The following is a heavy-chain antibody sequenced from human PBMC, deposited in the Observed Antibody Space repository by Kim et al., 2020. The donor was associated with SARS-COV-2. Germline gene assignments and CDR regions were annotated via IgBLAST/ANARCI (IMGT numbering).Heavy chain of an antibody. V-gene: IGHV3-30*18. J-gene: IGHJ4*02. D-gene: IGHD3-9*01. CDR2: ISYDGSNK. Sequence: GGSLRLSCAASGFTFSSYGMHWVRQAPGKGLEWVAVISYDGSNKYYADSVKGRFTISRDNSKNTLYLQMNSLRAEDTAVYYCAKGEGLRYFDWLLSDTPKNAVFDYWGQGTLVTVSS. CDR3: AKGEGLRYFDWLLSDTPKNAVFDY. CDR1: GFTFSSYG.